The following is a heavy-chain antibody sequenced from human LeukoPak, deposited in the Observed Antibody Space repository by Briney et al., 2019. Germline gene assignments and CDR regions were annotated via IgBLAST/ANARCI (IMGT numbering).Heavy chain of an antibody. CDR1: GGSISTYY. Sequence: ASETLSLTCTVSGGSISTYYWSWIRQPPGKGLEWIGYIYYSGSTNYNPSLKSRVTISVDTSKNQFSLKLTSVTAADTAVYYCARGGNTFNSWGQGTLVTVSS. J-gene: IGHJ4*02. CDR2: IYYSGST. V-gene: IGHV4-59*01. CDR3: ARGGNTFNS.